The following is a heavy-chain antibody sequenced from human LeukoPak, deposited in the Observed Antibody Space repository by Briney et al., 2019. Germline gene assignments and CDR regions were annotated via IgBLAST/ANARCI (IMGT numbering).Heavy chain of an antibody. CDR3: ARGGAVAGKLDY. Sequence: ASVKASCKASGGTFSSYAISWVRQAPGQGLEWMGRIIPILGIANYAQKFQGRVTITADKSTSTAYMELSSLRSEDTAVYYCARGGAVAGKLDYWGQGTLVTVSS. D-gene: IGHD6-19*01. CDR2: IIPILGIA. CDR1: GGTFSSYA. V-gene: IGHV1-69*04. J-gene: IGHJ4*02.